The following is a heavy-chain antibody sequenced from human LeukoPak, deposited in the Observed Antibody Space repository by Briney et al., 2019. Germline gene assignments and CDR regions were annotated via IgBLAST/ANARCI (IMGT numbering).Heavy chain of an antibody. V-gene: IGHV1-69*06. J-gene: IGHJ5*02. CDR3: ARGEVPPSPNWFDP. CDR2: IIPIFGTA. Sequence: SVKVSCKASGGTFSSYAISWVRQAPGRGLEWMGRIIPIFGTANYAQKFQGRVTITADKSTSTAYMELSSLRSEDTAVYYCARGEVPPSPNWFDPWGQGTLVTVSS. D-gene: IGHD1-1*01. CDR1: GGTFSSYA.